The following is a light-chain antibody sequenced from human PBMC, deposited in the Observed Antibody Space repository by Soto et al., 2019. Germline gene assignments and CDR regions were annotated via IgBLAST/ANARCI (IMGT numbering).Light chain of an antibody. CDR1: SIDVGGYAY. J-gene: IGLJ1*01. CDR2: EVS. Sequence: QSALAQPASVSGSPGQSITISCTGTSIDVGGYAYVSWFQQHPGKAPKLMIYEVSNRPSGVSNRFSGSKSGNTASLTIYGIKAEVQADYYCSSFTSRSTYVFGPGTKLYVL. CDR3: SSFTSRSTYV. V-gene: IGLV2-14*03.